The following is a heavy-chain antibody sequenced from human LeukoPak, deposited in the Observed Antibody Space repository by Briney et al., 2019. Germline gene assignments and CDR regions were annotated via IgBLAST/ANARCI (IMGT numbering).Heavy chain of an antibody. CDR2: IYYSGST. Sequence: TSETLSLTCTVSGGSISSSSYYWGWIRQPPGKGLEWIGSIYYSGSTYYNPSLKSRVTISVDTSKNQFSLKLSSVTAADTAVYYCARHVLSGYLNYWYFDLWGRGTLVTVSS. CDR3: ARHVLSGYLNYWYFDL. V-gene: IGHV4-39*01. D-gene: IGHD3-3*01. J-gene: IGHJ2*01. CDR1: GGSISSSSYY.